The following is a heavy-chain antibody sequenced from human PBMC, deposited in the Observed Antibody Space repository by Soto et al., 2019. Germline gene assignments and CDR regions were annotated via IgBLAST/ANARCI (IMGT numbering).Heavy chain of an antibody. D-gene: IGHD6-19*01. CDR1: GFTFSRNA. CDR2: ISGSGNTT. CDR3: AKAADDSGGYLPFRMDV. J-gene: IGHJ6*02. Sequence: PVGSLRLSCAASGFTFSRNAMTWVRQAPGKGLEWVSSISGSGNTTFYADSVKGRFTISRDNSKNTLYLQLNSLRAGDTAVYYCAKAADDSGGYLPFRMDVWGQPNTVTVPS. V-gene: IGHV3-23*01.